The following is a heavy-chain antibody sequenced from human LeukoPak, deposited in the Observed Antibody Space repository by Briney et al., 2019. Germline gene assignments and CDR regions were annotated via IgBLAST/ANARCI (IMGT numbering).Heavy chain of an antibody. Sequence: SETLSLTCTVSGGSITSSSYSWGWIRQPPGKGLEWIGNIYYSGSTYYNPSLKSRVTISVDTSKNQFSLRLSSVTAADTAVYYCARWGTYASTSNWFDPWGQGTLVTVSS. D-gene: IGHD2-2*01. J-gene: IGHJ5*02. CDR1: GGSITSSSYS. CDR2: IYYSGST. CDR3: ARWGTYASTSNWFDP. V-gene: IGHV4-39*07.